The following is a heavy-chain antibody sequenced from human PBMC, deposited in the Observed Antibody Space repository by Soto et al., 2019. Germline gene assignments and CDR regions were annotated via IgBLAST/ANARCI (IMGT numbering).Heavy chain of an antibody. CDR3: ARARYNWNYGDYYYGMDV. J-gene: IGHJ6*02. CDR2: IYYRGST. V-gene: IGHV4-59*01. Sequence: SETLSLTCTVFGDTISSYDLSWIRQPPGKGLEWVGYIYYRGSTSYHPSLTLRGLISVDTSNTQCSLKLNSVTAADTAVYYCARARYNWNYGDYYYGMDVWGQGTTVTVSS. D-gene: IGHD1-7*01. CDR1: GDTISSYD.